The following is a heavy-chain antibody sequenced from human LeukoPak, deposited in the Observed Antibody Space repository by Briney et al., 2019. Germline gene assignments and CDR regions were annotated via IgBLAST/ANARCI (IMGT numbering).Heavy chain of an antibody. CDR2: IRFDGTNK. V-gene: IGHV3-30*02. D-gene: IGHD2-15*01. Sequence: GGSLRLSCAASGFTFSTYGMHWVRQAPGKGLVGVAFIRFDGTNKYYADSVKGRFAISRDSSKNTLYLQMNSLRAEDTAVYYCAKGYCSGSCYNGLDYRGQGTLVTVSS. CDR1: GFTFSTYG. J-gene: IGHJ4*02. CDR3: AKGYCSGSCYNGLDY.